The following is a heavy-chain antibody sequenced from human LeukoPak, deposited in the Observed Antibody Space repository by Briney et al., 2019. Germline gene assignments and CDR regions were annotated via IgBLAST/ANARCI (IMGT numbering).Heavy chain of an antibody. CDR3: ARDTGGYFGN. CDR2: FSSSGDTK. J-gene: IGHJ4*02. Sequence: QPGGSLRLSCAASGFTFSSYVMNWVRQAPGKGLEWVSYFSSSGDTKYYADSVKGRSTISRDNGENSLFLQMNSLRAEDTAVYYCARDTGGYFGNWGQGTLVTVSS. D-gene: IGHD5-12*01. V-gene: IGHV3-48*03. CDR1: GFTFSSYV.